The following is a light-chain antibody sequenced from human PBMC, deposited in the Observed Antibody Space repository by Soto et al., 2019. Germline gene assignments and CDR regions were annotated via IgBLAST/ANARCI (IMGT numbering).Light chain of an antibody. J-gene: IGKJ1*01. Sequence: DIKMTQSPSTLSGSVGDRVTITCRASQTISSRLAWYQQKPGQAPKLLIYNASTLKSGVPSRFSGSGSGTEFTLTISSLQPDDFATYYCQHYNSYSEAFGQGTKVDIK. V-gene: IGKV1-5*03. CDR3: QHYNSYSEA. CDR2: NAS. CDR1: QTISSR.